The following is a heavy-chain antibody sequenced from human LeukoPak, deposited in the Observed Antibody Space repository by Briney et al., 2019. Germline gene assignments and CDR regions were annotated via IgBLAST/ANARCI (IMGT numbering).Heavy chain of an antibody. Sequence: GGSLRLSCAASGFNLSSYAMSWVRQAPGKGLEWVSAISGSGGSTYYADSVKGRFTISRDNSKNTLYLQMNSLRAEDTAVYYCASQNGWGPKSGVEYYDFWSGYYDYWGQGTLVTVSS. D-gene: IGHD3-3*01. J-gene: IGHJ4*02. CDR1: GFNLSSYA. CDR2: ISGSGGST. V-gene: IGHV3-23*01. CDR3: ASQNGWGPKSGVEYYDFWSGYYDY.